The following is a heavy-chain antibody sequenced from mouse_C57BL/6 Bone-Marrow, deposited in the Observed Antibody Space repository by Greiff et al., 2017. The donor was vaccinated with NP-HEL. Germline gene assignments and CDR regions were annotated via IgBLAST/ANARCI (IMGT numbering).Heavy chain of an antibody. Sequence: EVMLVESGGGLVQPGASLRLSCAASGFTFTDYYMSWVRQPPGKAPYWLALIRNKANGYTTEYTASVKGRFTISRDNSQNILYLQMNTLRAEDSATYYCVKVWYYWYFDVWGTGTTVTVSS. CDR3: VKVWYYWYFDV. V-gene: IGHV7-4*01. CDR2: IRNKANGYTT. J-gene: IGHJ1*03. CDR1: GFTFTDYY. D-gene: IGHD2-1*01.